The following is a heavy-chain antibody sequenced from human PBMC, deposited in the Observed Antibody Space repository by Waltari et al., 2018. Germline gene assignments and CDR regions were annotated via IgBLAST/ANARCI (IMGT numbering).Heavy chain of an antibody. J-gene: IGHJ6*03. D-gene: IGHD1-26*01. CDR2: INHSEST. CDR3: ARATNSGSYYYYYYYYMDV. V-gene: IGHV4-34*01. Sequence: QVQLQQWGAGLLKPSETLSLTCAVYGGSFSGYYWSWIRQPPGKGLGWIGEINHSESTNYHPARKGRVTISVDTSKNQFSLKLSSVTAADTAVYYCARATNSGSYYYYYYYYMDVWGKGTTVTVSS. CDR1: GGSFSGYY.